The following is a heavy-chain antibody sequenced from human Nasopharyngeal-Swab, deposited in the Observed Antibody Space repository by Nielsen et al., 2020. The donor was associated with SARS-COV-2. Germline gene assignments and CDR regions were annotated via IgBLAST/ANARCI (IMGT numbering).Heavy chain of an antibody. V-gene: IGHV3-21*01. J-gene: IGHJ4*02. CDR2: ISSTGDYI. Sequence: GGSLRLSCAASGFTFNIYTMNWVRQAPGKGLEWVSAISSTGDYIYYAASVKGRFTISRDNAKNSLYLQMDNLRAEDTAVYYCARNSPAMFAYWGRGTRDTVYS. D-gene: IGHD2/OR15-2a*01. CDR3: ARNSPAMFAY. CDR1: GFTFNIYT.